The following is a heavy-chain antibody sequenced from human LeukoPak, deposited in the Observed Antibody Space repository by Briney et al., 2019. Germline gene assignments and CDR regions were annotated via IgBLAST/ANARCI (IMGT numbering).Heavy chain of an antibody. CDR3: ARGSYYYPY. J-gene: IGHJ4*02. CDR2: IKQDGSEK. D-gene: IGHD3-10*01. CDR1: GFTFSAYW. Sequence: GGSLRLSCAASGFTFSAYWMSRVRQAPGKGLEWVANIKQDGSEKYYVDSVKGRFTISRDNAKNSLYLQMNSMRAEDTAVYYCARGSYYYPYWGQGTLVTVSS. V-gene: IGHV3-7*04.